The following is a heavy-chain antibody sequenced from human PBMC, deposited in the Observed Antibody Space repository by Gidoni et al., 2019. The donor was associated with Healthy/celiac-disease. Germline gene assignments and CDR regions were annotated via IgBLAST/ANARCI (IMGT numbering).Heavy chain of an antibody. J-gene: IGHJ4*02. Sequence: EVQLLESGGGLVQLGGSLRLPWAASGFTFSSYAMSWVRQAPGKGLGWVSAVSVSVGSTYYADSVKGRFTISRDNSKNTLYLQMNSLRAEDTALYYCAKDQGAGPSYWGQGTLVTVSS. CDR2: VSVSVGST. V-gene: IGHV3-23*01. D-gene: IGHD3-16*01. CDR3: AKDQGAGPSY. CDR1: GFTFSSYA.